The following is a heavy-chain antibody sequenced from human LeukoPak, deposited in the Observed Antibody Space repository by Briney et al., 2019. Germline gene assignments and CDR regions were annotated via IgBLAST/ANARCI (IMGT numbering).Heavy chain of an antibody. Sequence: ASVKVSCKALGYTFSDFGISWVRQAAGQGLEWMGWISAHNGDTNYPQNLQARVTLTTETSTSTAYMELGSLRSEDTAVYYCARGGAAAMYYYYYYMDVWGKGTTVTVSS. V-gene: IGHV1-18*01. D-gene: IGHD6-13*01. J-gene: IGHJ6*03. CDR2: ISAHNGDT. CDR3: ARGGAAAMYYYYYYMDV. CDR1: GYTFSDFG.